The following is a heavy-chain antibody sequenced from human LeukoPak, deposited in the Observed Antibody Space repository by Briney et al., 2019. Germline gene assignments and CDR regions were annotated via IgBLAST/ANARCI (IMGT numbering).Heavy chain of an antibody. Sequence: ASVKVSCKASGYTFTGYYMHWVRQAPGQGLEWMGWIIPNSGGTHYAQKFQGRVTMTRDTSINTAYMELSSLRSDDTAVYYCARGRFNYFDSNGHDAFDIWGQGTKVTVSS. CDR2: IIPNSGGT. CDR1: GYTFTGYY. J-gene: IGHJ3*02. V-gene: IGHV1-2*02. D-gene: IGHD3-22*01. CDR3: ARGRFNYFDSNGHDAFDI.